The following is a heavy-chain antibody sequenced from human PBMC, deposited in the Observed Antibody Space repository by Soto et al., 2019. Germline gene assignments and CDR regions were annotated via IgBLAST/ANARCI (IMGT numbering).Heavy chain of an antibody. CDR3: ARAFSLTLGGVVVGGTAAFDI. CDR1: GYIFTNYG. Sequence: QVQLVQSGGEVKKPGASVKVSCKASGYIFTNYGISWVRQAPGQRLEWMGWISAYNSHTNYAQTFQGRVTMTTDTPTSTAYMELGSRRSDDTAMYYCARAFSLTLGGVVVGGTAAFDIWGQGTMVTVSS. D-gene: IGHD3-16*02. V-gene: IGHV1-18*04. CDR2: ISAYNSHT. J-gene: IGHJ3*02.